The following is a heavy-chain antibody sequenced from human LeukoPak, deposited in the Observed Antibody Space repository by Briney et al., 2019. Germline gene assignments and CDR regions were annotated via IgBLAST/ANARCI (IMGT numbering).Heavy chain of an antibody. CDR3: ARDPLGDRYSGSYLYGGFDY. J-gene: IGHJ4*02. Sequence: PGRSLRLSCAASGFTFSGYAMHWVRQAPGKGLEWVAFISHDGSNKYYADSVKGRFTISRDNSKNTLYLQMNSLRAEDTAVYYCARDPLGDRYSGSYLYGGFDYWGQGTLVTVSS. CDR1: GFTFSGYA. V-gene: IGHV3-30-3*01. D-gene: IGHD1-26*01. CDR2: ISHDGSNK.